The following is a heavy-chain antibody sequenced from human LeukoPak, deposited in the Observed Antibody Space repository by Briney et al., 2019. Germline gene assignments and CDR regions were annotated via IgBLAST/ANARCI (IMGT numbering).Heavy chain of an antibody. CDR1: GYSFTRYW. J-gene: IGHJ5*02. CDR2: IYPGDSDT. V-gene: IGHV5-51*01. Sequence: GESLKISCKGSGYSFTRYWIGWVRQMPGKGLEWMGIIYPGDSDTRYSPSFQGQVTISADKSISTAYLQWSSLKASDTAMYYCAKTYKRGYSGYEPNWFDPWGQGTLVTVSS. CDR3: AKTYKRGYSGYEPNWFDP. D-gene: IGHD5-12*01.